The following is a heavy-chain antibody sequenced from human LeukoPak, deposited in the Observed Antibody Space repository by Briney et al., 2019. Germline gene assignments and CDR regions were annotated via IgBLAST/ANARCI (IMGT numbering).Heavy chain of an antibody. V-gene: IGHV3-48*04. D-gene: IGHD1-14*01. Sequence: SGGSLRLSCAASGFTFSSYSMNWVRQAPGKGLEWVSYISSSSSTIYYADSVKGRFTISRDNSKNSLYLQMNSLRTEDTALYYCAKDGKNHFDSWGQGALVTVSS. CDR1: GFTFSSYS. J-gene: IGHJ4*02. CDR2: ISSSSSTI. CDR3: AKDGKNHFDS.